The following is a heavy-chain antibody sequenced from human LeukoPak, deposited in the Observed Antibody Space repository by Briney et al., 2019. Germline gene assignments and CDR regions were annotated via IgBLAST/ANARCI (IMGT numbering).Heavy chain of an antibody. Sequence: GGSPRLSCAASGFTFSSYAMHWVRQAPGKGLEWVAVISYDGSNKYYADSVKGRFTISRDNSKNTLYLQMNSLRTEDTAVYYCARERYDILTGYSAYYFDYWGQGTLVTVSS. CDR1: GFTFSSYA. CDR3: ARERYDILTGYSAYYFDY. V-gene: IGHV3-30*04. CDR2: ISYDGSNK. D-gene: IGHD3-9*01. J-gene: IGHJ4*02.